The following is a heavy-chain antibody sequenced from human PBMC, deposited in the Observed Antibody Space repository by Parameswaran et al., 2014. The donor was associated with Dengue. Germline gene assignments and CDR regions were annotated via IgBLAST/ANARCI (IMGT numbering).Heavy chain of an antibody. J-gene: IGHJ4*02. V-gene: IGHV1-69*01. CDR3: ARLLGYCSSGTCDPVDY. D-gene: IGHD2-15*01. CDR2: IIPIFGRG. Sequence: WVRQAPGQGLEWMGVIIPIFGRGKYAQNFQGRVTMTADESTSTVYMELSSLRSEDTAMYYCARLLGYCSSGTCDPVDYWGQGTLVTVSS.